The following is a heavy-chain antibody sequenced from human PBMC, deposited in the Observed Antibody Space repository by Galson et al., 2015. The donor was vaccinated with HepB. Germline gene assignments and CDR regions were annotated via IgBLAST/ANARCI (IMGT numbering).Heavy chain of an antibody. CDR2: IWYDGSNK. D-gene: IGHD3-3*01. Sequence: SLRLSCAASGFTFSSYAMHWVRQAPGKGLEWVAGIWYDGSNKHYEDSVQGRFTISRDNSQNTLYLQMHGLRAEDAAVYYCARHPTAFYDFWSGYSDNWFDPWGQGTLITVSS. J-gene: IGHJ5*02. V-gene: IGHV3-33*01. CDR1: GFTFSSYA. CDR3: ARHPTAFYDFWSGYSDNWFDP.